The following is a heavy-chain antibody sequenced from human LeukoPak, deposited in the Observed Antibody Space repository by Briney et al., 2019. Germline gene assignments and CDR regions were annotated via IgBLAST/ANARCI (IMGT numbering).Heavy chain of an antibody. CDR2: ISYDGSNK. V-gene: IGHV3-30*18. D-gene: IGHD2-21*01. Sequence: GSLRLSCAASGFTFSSYGMHWVRQAPGKGLEWVAVISYDGSNKYYADSVKGRFTISRDNSKNTLYLQMNSLRAEDTAVYYCAKGASSFDYWGQGTLVTVSS. J-gene: IGHJ4*02. CDR3: AKGASSFDY. CDR1: GFTFSSYG.